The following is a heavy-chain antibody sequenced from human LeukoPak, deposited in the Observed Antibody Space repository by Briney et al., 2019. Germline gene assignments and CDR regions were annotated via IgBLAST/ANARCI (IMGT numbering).Heavy chain of an antibody. J-gene: IGHJ4*02. D-gene: IGHD3-22*01. CDR1: GFTFSSYG. CDR2: IRYDGSNK. Sequence: GGSLRLSCAASGFTFSSYGMHWVRQAPGKGLEWVTFIRYDGSNKYYADSVKGRFTISKDNSKNTLYLQMNSLRAEDTAVYYCTKESESYDSSGSTSDYWGQGTLVTVSS. V-gene: IGHV3-30*02. CDR3: TKESESYDSSGSTSDY.